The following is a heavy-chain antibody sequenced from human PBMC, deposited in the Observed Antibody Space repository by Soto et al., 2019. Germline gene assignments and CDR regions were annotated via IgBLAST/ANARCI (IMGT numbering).Heavy chain of an antibody. CDR2: ISAYNGNT. CDR1: GYTFTSYG. V-gene: IGHV1-18*01. J-gene: IGHJ5*02. Sequence: ASVKVSCKASGYTFTSYGISWVRQAPGQGLEWMGWISAYNGNTNYAQKLQGRVTMTTDTSTSTAYMELRSLRSDDTAVYYCARAYSSGWLETQEWFDPWGQGTLVTVSS. D-gene: IGHD6-19*01. CDR3: ARAYSSGWLETQEWFDP.